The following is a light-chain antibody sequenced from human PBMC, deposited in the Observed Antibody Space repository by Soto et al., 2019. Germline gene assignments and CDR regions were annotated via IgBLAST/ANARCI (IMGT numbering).Light chain of an antibody. V-gene: IGKV3-11*01. CDR1: QSISNS. CDR3: QQYGSSPLYT. Sequence: EIVLTQSPATLSLSPGERATLSCRASQSISNSLVWYQQKPGQAPRLLIFDASNRATGIPARFSGSGSGTDFTLTISSLEPEDFAVYYCQQYGSSPLYTFGQGTKLEIK. CDR2: DAS. J-gene: IGKJ2*01.